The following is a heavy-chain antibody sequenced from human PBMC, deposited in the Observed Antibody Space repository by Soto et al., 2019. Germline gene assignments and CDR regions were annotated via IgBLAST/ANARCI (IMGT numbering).Heavy chain of an antibody. J-gene: IGHJ6*02. Sequence: QVQLQQWGAGLLKPSETLSLTCAVYGGSFSGYHWSWIRQPPGKGLEWIGEINHSGSTSYNPSLKSRVAISVDTSKNQFSLKVTSVTAADTAAYYCARGSGRGNGWATYFYYGMDVWGQGTTVTVSS. CDR1: GGSFSGYH. V-gene: IGHV4-34*01. CDR2: INHSGST. D-gene: IGHD6-19*01. CDR3: ARGSGRGNGWATYFYYGMDV.